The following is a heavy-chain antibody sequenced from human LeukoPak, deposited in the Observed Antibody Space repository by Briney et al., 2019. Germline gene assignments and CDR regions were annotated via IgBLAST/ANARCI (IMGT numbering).Heavy chain of an antibody. CDR3: ARPLTRYCSSTSCAADYYYYYGMDV. J-gene: IGHJ6*02. D-gene: IGHD2-2*01. V-gene: IGHV1-69*01. CDR1: GGTFSSYA. Sequence: GASVKVSCKASGGTFSSYAISWVRQAPGQGLEWMGGIIPIFGTANYAQKFQGRVTITADESTSTAYMELSSLRSEDTAVYYCARPLTRYCSSTSCAADYYYYYGMDVWGQGTTVTVSS. CDR2: IIPIFGTA.